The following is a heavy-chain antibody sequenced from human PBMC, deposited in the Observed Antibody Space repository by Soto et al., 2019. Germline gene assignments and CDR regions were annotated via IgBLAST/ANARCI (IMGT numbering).Heavy chain of an antibody. CDR2: IGGSGGRP. J-gene: IGHJ4*02. D-gene: IGHD6-19*01. Sequence: GGSLRLSCAASGFTFGNYAMSWVRQAPGKGLEWVSAIGGSGGRPYYADSVKGRFTISRDNSKNTLYLQMNSLRAEDTAVYYCAKTAGAVAGTVYDYWGQGTLVTVSS. V-gene: IGHV3-23*01. CDR3: AKTAGAVAGTVYDY. CDR1: GFTFGNYA.